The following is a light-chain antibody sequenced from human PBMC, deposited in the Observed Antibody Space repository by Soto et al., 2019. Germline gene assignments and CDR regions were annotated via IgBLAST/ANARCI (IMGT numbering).Light chain of an antibody. Sequence: QSVLTQPRSVSGSPGQSVTISCTGSSXNIGSHIVNWYQQLPGTAPKLLIYSNNQRPSGVPDRFSGSKSGTSASLAISGLQSEDEADYYCASWDDSLDASSFGTGTKVIVL. CDR2: SNN. CDR1: SXNIGSHI. V-gene: IGLV1-44*01. J-gene: IGLJ1*01. CDR3: ASWDDSLDASS.